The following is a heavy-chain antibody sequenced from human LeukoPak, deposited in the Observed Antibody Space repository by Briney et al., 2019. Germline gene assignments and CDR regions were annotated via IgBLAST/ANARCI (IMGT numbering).Heavy chain of an antibody. CDR3: TLTLVRGRVYGMDV. V-gene: IGHV3-23*01. CDR2: TSASGGRT. CDR1: GFTFASYD. Sequence: GGSLRLSCAASGFTFASYDMSWVRQAPGQGLEWVSGTSASGGRTYYADSVKGRFTISRDNSKNTLYLQMNSLRAEDTAVYYCTLTLVRGRVYGMDVWGEGTTVTVSS. D-gene: IGHD3-10*01. J-gene: IGHJ6*04.